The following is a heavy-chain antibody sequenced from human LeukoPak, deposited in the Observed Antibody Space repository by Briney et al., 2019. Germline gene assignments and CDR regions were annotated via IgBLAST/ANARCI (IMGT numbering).Heavy chain of an antibody. V-gene: IGHV3-30*02. J-gene: IGHJ4*02. CDR1: GFTFSSYG. CDR2: IRYDGSNK. D-gene: IGHD3-22*01. Sequence: PGGSLRLSCAASGFTFSSYGMHWVRQAPGKGLEWVAFIRYDGSNKYYADSVKGRFTISRDNSKNTLYLQMKSLRAEDTAVYYCAKALYYYDSSGYYRGFDYWGQGTLVTVSS. CDR3: AKALYYYDSSGYYRGFDY.